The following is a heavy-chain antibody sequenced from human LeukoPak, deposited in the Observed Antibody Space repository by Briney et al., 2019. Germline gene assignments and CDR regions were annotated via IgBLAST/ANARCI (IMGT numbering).Heavy chain of an antibody. Sequence: SETLSLTCTVSGGSISSYYWSWIRQPAGKGLEWIGRIYTSGSTNYNPSLKSRVTMSVDTSKNQFSLKLSSVTAADTAVYYCARQYCSSTSCYGGIWDYWGQGTLVTVPS. V-gene: IGHV4-4*07. J-gene: IGHJ4*02. CDR1: GGSISSYY. CDR2: IYTSGST. D-gene: IGHD2-2*01. CDR3: ARQYCSSTSCYGGIWDY.